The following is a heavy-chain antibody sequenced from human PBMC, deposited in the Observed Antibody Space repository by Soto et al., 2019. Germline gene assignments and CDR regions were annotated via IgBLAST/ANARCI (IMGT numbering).Heavy chain of an antibody. V-gene: IGHV3-43*01. Sequence: GGSLRLSCAASGFTFDDYTMHWVRQAPGKGLEWVSLISWDAGSTYYADSVKGRFTISRDNSKNYLYLQMNSLRTEDTALYYCAKDIMRYFDWAQDYYYGMDVWGQGTTVTVSS. CDR1: GFTFDDYT. CDR3: AKDIMRYFDWAQDYYYGMDV. CDR2: ISWDAGST. J-gene: IGHJ6*02. D-gene: IGHD3-9*01.